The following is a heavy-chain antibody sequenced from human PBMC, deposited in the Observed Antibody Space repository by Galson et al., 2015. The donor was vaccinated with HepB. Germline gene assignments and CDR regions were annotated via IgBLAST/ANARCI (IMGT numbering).Heavy chain of an antibody. J-gene: IGHJ4*02. D-gene: IGHD3-22*01. CDR1: GYRFTNYR. CDR2: IDPSDSYI. Sequence: QSGAEVKKPGEPLRISCKGSGYRFTNYRISWVRQMPGKGLEWMGRIDPSDSYIKYSPSFQGHVTISADKSISTAYLQWSSLKASDTAMYYCATSYYYDSSGYKGAIDYWGQGTLVTVSP. V-gene: IGHV5-10-1*01. CDR3: ATSYYYDSSGYKGAIDY.